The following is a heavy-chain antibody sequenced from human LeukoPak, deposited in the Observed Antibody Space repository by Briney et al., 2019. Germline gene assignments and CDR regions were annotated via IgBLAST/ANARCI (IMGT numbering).Heavy chain of an antibody. Sequence: GGSLRLSCAASGFTFSSYAMSWVRQAPGKGLEWVSAISGSGGSTYYADSVKGRFTISRDNSKNTMYLQMNSLRAEDTAVYYCAKDHPRAVAGTNFDYWGQGTLVTVSS. CDR1: GFTFSSYA. CDR2: ISGSGGST. V-gene: IGHV3-23*01. CDR3: AKDHPRAVAGTNFDY. D-gene: IGHD6-19*01. J-gene: IGHJ4*02.